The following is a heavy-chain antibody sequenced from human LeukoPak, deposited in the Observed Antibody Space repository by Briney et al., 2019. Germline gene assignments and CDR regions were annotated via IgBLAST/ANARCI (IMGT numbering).Heavy chain of an antibody. CDR1: GFTFSSYG. V-gene: IGHV3-30*02. J-gene: IGHJ4*02. Sequence: PGGSLRLPCAASGFTFSSYGMHWVRQAPGKGLEWVAFIRYDGSNKYYADSVKGRFTISRDNSKNTLYLQMNSLRAEDTAVYYCAKDNIGSEPYYFDYWGQGTLVTVSS. D-gene: IGHD1-26*01. CDR2: IRYDGSNK. CDR3: AKDNIGSEPYYFDY.